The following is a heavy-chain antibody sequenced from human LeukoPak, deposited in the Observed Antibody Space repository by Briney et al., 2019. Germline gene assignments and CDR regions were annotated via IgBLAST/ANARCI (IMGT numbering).Heavy chain of an antibody. D-gene: IGHD3-10*01. J-gene: IGHJ4*02. Sequence: PGGSLKLSCAASGFTFKIYSMNWVRQAPGKGLEWVSSISSSSSHMYYADSVKGRFTISRDNAKNSLYLQMNTLRAEDTAVYYCARDDTSAHFFDYWGQGTLVTVSS. CDR1: GFTFKIYS. V-gene: IGHV3-21*01. CDR3: ARDDTSAHFFDY. CDR2: ISSSSSHM.